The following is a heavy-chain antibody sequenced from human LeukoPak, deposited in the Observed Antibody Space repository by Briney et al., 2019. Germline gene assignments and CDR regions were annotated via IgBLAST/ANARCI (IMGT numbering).Heavy chain of an antibody. CDR1: GFTFSSYA. V-gene: IGHV3-23*01. Sequence: SGGSLRLSCAASGFTFSSYAMSWVRQTPEKGLEGVSGIVGSGDSTHYADSVKGRFTISRDNSKNTMYLQMNSLRAEDTAVYYCAKALGGELAVLVYWGQGTLVTVSS. CDR2: IVGSGDST. D-gene: IGHD3-16*01. J-gene: IGHJ4*02. CDR3: AKALGGELAVLVY.